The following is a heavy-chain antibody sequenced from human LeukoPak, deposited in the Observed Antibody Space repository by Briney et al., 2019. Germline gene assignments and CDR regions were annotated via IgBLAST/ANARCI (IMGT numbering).Heavy chain of an antibody. Sequence: GGSLRLSRAASGFTFSSYGMHWVRQAPGKGLEWVAVISYDGSNKYYADSVKGRFTISRDNSKNTLYLQMNSLRAEDTAVYYCAKDKLASQGDDYGDYVGYFDYWGQGTLVTVSS. V-gene: IGHV3-30*18. CDR1: GFTFSSYG. J-gene: IGHJ4*03. CDR3: AKDKLASQGDDYGDYVGYFDY. D-gene: IGHD4-17*01. CDR2: ISYDGSNK.